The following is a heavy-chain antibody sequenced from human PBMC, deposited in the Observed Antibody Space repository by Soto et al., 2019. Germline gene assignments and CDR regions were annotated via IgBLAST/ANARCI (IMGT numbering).Heavy chain of an antibody. CDR2: IYYSGST. CDR3: ARDLRLRYFDWSLMDV. Sequence: SGTLTVSCPVSGGSVSIGTYYWTWIRQPPGRGLEWIGYIYYSGSTNYNPSLKSRVTISVDTSKNQFSLKLSSVTAADTAVYYCARDLRLRYFDWSLMDVWGQGTPVTVSS. V-gene: IGHV4-61*01. CDR1: GGSVSIGTYY. D-gene: IGHD3-9*01. J-gene: IGHJ6*01.